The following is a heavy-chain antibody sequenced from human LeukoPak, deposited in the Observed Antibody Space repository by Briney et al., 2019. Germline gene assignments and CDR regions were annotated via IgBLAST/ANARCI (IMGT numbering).Heavy chain of an antibody. CDR3: AKAFIVATLVIDY. D-gene: IGHD5-12*01. CDR1: GFTFSSYG. CDR2: ISYDGSNK. Sequence: GRSLRLSCAASGFTFSSYGMHWVRQAPGKGLEWVAVISYDGSNKYYADSVKGRFTISRDNSKNTLYLQMNSLGAEDTAVYYCAKAFIVATLVIDYWGQGTLVTVSS. V-gene: IGHV3-30*18. J-gene: IGHJ4*02.